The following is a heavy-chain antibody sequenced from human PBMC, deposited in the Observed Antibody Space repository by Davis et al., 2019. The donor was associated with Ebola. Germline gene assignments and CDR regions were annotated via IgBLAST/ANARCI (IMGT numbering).Heavy chain of an antibody. D-gene: IGHD3-22*01. Sequence: MPSETLSLTCAVYGGSFSGYYWSWIRQPPGKGLEWIGEINHSGSTNYNPSLKSRVTMSTHTSKSQFSLKLSSVTAADTAMYYCARDLYDTSGYMIYFDSWGQGTLVTVSS. J-gene: IGHJ4*02. CDR1: GGSFSGYY. CDR3: ARDLYDTSGYMIYFDS. V-gene: IGHV4-34*01. CDR2: INHSGST.